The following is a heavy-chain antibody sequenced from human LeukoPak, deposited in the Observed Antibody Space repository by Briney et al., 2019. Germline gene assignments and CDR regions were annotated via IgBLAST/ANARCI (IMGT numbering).Heavy chain of an antibody. Sequence: QPGGSLRLSCAASGFTFSNYWMHWVRQAPGKGLVWVSRINSDGSSTTSADSVKGRFTISRDNAKNTLYLQMNSLRAKDTAVYYCAKGGATVIDYWGQGTLVTVSS. CDR3: AKGGATVIDY. CDR1: GFTFSNYW. CDR2: INSDGSST. V-gene: IGHV3-74*01. J-gene: IGHJ4*02. D-gene: IGHD4-17*01.